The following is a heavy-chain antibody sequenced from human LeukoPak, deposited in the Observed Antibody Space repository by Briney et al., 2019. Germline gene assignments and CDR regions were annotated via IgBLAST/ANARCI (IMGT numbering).Heavy chain of an antibody. Sequence: GGSLRLSCAASGFTFSSYSMNWVRQAPGKGLEWVSSISSSRSYIYYADSVKGRFTISRDKAKNSLYLQMNSLRAEDTAVYYCARVGYSYGPYFDYWGQGTLVTVSS. CDR3: ARVGYSYGPYFDY. J-gene: IGHJ4*02. D-gene: IGHD5-18*01. CDR1: GFTFSSYS. CDR2: ISSSRSYI. V-gene: IGHV3-21*01.